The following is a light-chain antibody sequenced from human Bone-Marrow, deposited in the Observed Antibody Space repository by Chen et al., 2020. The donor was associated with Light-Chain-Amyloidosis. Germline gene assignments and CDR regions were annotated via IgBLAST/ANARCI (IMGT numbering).Light chain of an antibody. J-gene: IGKJ1*01. CDR2: KAS. Sequence: DIQMTQSLFTLSASVGDRVTITCRASQSISRWVAWYQQKPGKAPKLLMHKASTLESGVPSRFSGSGSGTEFTLTISSLQPDDFATYYCQQYTSYSTFGQGTKVEIK. V-gene: IGKV1-5*03. CDR1: QSISRW. CDR3: QQYTSYST.